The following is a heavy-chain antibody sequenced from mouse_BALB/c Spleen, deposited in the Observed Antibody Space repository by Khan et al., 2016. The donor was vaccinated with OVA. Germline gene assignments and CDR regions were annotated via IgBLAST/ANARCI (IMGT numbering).Heavy chain of an antibody. CDR2: IRGGGTT. CDR3: AKGVWSYYYTLDY. Sequence: QVQLKESGPGLVAPSQNLSLTCTVSGFSLSDYGVSWVRQPPGKGLEWLGVIRGGGTTYYNSALKSRLCISKDNSKSRVFLKMSSLQSDDTAMYYCAKGVWSYYYTLDYWGQGTSVTVSS. CDR1: GFSLSDYG. V-gene: IGHV2-6-5*01. J-gene: IGHJ4*01.